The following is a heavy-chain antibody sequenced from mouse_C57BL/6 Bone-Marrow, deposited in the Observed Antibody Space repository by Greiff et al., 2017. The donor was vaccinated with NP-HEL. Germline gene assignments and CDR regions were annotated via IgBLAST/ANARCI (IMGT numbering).Heavy chain of an antibody. V-gene: IGHV1-82*01. D-gene: IGHD2-4*01. Sequence: VQLVESGPELVKPGASVKISCKASGYAFSSSWMNWVKQRPGKGLEWIGRIYPGDGDTNYNGKFKGKATLTADKSSSTAYMQLSSLTSEDSAVYLCARGEIYYDYDGYFDVWGTGTTVTVSS. CDR1: GYAFSSSW. CDR3: ARGEIYYDYDGYFDV. CDR2: IYPGDGDT. J-gene: IGHJ1*03.